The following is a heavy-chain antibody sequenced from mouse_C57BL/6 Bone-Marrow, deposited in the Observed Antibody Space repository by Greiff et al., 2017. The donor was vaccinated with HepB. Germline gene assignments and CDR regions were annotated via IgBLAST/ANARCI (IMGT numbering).Heavy chain of an antibody. CDR1: GYTFTSYG. Sequence: VQLQQSGAELARPGASVKLSCKASGYTFTSYGISWVKQRTGQGLEWIGEIYPRSGNTYYNEKFKGKATLTADKSSSTAYMELRSLTSEDSAVYFCARFRITTVVAYYAMDYWGQGTSVTVSS. J-gene: IGHJ4*01. CDR3: ARFRITTVVAYYAMDY. D-gene: IGHD1-1*01. CDR2: IYPRSGNT. V-gene: IGHV1-81*01.